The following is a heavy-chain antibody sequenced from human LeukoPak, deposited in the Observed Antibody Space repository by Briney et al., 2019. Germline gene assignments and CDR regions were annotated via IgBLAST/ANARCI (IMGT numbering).Heavy chain of an antibody. Sequence: SQPLSLTCTVSGGSISSGDYYWSWIRQPPGKGLEWIGYIYYSGSTYYNPSLKSRVTISVDTSKNQFSLKLSSVTAADTAVYYCARIYGDYEVNYYYGMDVWGQGTTVTVSS. D-gene: IGHD4-17*01. CDR3: ARIYGDYEVNYYYGMDV. CDR2: IYYSGST. CDR1: GGSISSGDYY. J-gene: IGHJ6*02. V-gene: IGHV4-30-4*01.